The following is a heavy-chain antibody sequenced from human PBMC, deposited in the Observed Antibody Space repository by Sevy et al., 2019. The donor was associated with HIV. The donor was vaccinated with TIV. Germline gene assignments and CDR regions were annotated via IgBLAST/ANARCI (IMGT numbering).Heavy chain of an antibody. V-gene: IGHV5-51*04. CDR3: ARIDRSSWYREYNWFDP. J-gene: IGHJ5*02. CDR1: GYSFTSYW. Sequence: GESLKISCKGSGYSFTSYWIGWVRQMPGKGLEWMGIIYPGDSDTRYSPSFQGQVTISADKPISTAYLQWSSLKASATAMYYCARIDRSSWYREYNWFDPWGQGTLVTVSS. CDR2: IYPGDSDT. D-gene: IGHD6-13*01.